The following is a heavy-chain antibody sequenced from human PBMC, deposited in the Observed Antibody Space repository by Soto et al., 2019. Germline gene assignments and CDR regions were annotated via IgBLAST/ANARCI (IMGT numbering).Heavy chain of an antibody. CDR3: ARVRAAPGSYYFDY. J-gene: IGHJ4*02. CDR2: ISGSNGNT. D-gene: IGHD6-13*01. V-gene: IGHV1-18*01. CDR1: GYTFTSYG. Sequence: QVQLVQSGAEVKKPGASVKVSCKASGYTFTSYGWVRQAPGQGLEWMGWISGSNGNTNYALQGRVTMTTDTSTSTDYMELRSLRSDDTAVYYCARVRAAPGSYYFDYWGQGTLVTVSS.